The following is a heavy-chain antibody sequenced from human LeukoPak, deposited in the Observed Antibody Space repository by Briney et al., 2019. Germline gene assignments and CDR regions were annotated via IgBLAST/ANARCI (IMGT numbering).Heavy chain of an antibody. J-gene: IGHJ5*02. D-gene: IGHD3-22*01. V-gene: IGHV4-59*11. CDR2: IYYSGST. Sequence: SSETLSLTCTVSGGSISSHYWSWIRQPPGKGLEWIGYIYYSGSTNYNPSLKSRVTISEDTSKNQFSLKLSSVTAADTAVYYCARGLDNYYYDSSGSRNWFDPWGQGTLVTVSS. CDR1: GGSISSHY. CDR3: ARGLDNYYYDSSGSRNWFDP.